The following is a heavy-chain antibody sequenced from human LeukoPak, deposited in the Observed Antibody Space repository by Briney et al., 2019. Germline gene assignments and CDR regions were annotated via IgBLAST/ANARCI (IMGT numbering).Heavy chain of an antibody. CDR1: GGSISSYY. J-gene: IGHJ5*02. Sequence: SETLSLTCTVSGGSISSYYWSWIRQPPGKGLGWIGYIYYSGSTNYNPSLKSRVTISVDTSKNQFSLKLSSVTAADTAVYYCARNDCSGGSCYGSWFDPWGQGTLDTVSS. CDR3: ARNDCSGGSCYGSWFDP. D-gene: IGHD2-15*01. V-gene: IGHV4-59*01. CDR2: IYYSGST.